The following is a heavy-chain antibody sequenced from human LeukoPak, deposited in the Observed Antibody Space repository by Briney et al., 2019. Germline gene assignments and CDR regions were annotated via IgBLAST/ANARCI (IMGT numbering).Heavy chain of an antibody. CDR1: GYTFTSYG. V-gene: IGHV1-18*01. J-gene: IGHJ6*03. CDR3: ARDGRVLLWFGEVMRTYGSQDYYYYYMDV. CDR2: ISAYNGNT. D-gene: IGHD3-10*01. Sequence: GASVKVSCKASGYTFTSYGISWVRQAPGQGLEWMGWISAYNGNTNYAQKLQGRVTMTTDTSTSTAYLELRSLRSDDTAVYYCARDGRVLLWFGEVMRTYGSQDYYYYYMDVWGKGTTVTISS.